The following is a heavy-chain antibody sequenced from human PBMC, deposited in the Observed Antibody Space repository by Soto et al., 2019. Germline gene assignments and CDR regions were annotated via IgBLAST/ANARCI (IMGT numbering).Heavy chain of an antibody. CDR1: GGTFSNYA. D-gene: IGHD2-2*01. V-gene: IGHV1-69*01. Sequence: QVQLVQSGAEVRKPGSSVTVSCTASGGTFSNYAISWVRQAPGQGLEWMGGIIPIVGTGSYAQKFQGRVTITADEPTTTASMELSSLRCEETSVYYCARVVILVPTASTHYYYHVDVGGPGTKVTVPS. CDR2: IIPIVGTG. CDR3: ARVVILVPTASTHYYYHVDV. J-gene: IGHJ6*02.